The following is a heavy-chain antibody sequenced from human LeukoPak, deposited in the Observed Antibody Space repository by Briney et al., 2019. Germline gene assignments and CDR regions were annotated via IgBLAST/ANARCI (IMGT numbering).Heavy chain of an antibody. CDR1: GGSISSGGYY. CDR2: IYYSGST. D-gene: IGHD4-17*01. J-gene: IGHJ4*02. V-gene: IGHV4-31*03. CDR3: ARVWNDYGDYVPDY. Sequence: PSQTLSLTCTVSGGSISSGGYYWSCIRQHPGKGLEWIGYIYYSGSTYYNPSLNSRVTISVDTSKNQFSLKLSSVTAADTAVYDCARVWNDYGDYVPDYWGQGTLVTVSS.